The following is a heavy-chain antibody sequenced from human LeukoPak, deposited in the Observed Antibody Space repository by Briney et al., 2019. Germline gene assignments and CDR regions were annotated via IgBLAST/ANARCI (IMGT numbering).Heavy chain of an antibody. D-gene: IGHD3-10*01. V-gene: IGHV1-24*01. CDR3: ATERATMVRGVITRSGSMDV. Sequence: GASVKVSCKVSGYTLTELSMHWVRQAPGKGLEWMGGFDPEDGETIYAQKFQGRVTMTEDTSTDTAYMELSSLRSEDTAVYYCATERATMVRGVITRSGSMDVWGKGTTVTVPS. CDR1: GYTLTELS. J-gene: IGHJ6*04. CDR2: FDPEDGET.